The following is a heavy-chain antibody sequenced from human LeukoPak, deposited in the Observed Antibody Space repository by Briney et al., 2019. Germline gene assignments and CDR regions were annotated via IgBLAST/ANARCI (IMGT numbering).Heavy chain of an antibody. D-gene: IGHD1-26*01. Sequence: SETLSLTCAVSGGSISSSNWWSWVRQPPGKGLEWIGEIYHSGSTNYNPSLKSRVTISVDTSKNQFSLKLSSVTAADTAVYYCARKGVVGAVLDYWGQGTLVTVSS. CDR2: IYHSGST. J-gene: IGHJ4*02. CDR1: GGSISSSNW. CDR3: ARKGVVGAVLDY. V-gene: IGHV4-4*02.